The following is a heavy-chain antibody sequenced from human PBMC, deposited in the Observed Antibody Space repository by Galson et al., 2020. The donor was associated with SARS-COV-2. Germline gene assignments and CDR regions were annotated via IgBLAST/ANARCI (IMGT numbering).Heavy chain of an antibody. V-gene: IGHV3-21*01. Sequence: GESLRLSCAASGFTFSDNSMNWVRQAPGKGLEWVSSISASSNHIYYADSVRGRFTISRDNAKNSLYLQMNSLEAEDTALYYCARRGYSSDWYLDYWGQGTLVTVSS. D-gene: IGHD6-19*01. CDR3: ARRGYSSDWYLDY. CDR2: ISASSNHI. CDR1: GFTFSDNS. J-gene: IGHJ4*02.